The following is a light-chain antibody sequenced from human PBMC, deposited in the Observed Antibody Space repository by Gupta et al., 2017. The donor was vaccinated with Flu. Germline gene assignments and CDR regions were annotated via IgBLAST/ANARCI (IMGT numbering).Light chain of an antibody. J-gene: IGKJ2*03. Sequence: IVMTQSPASLAVSLAERATINCKSSQSVLYSSNNKNYLAGYQQKPRQPPKLLIYRASTRESGVPDRFSGSGSGTSFTLTISSLQAEDVAVYYCQQYYSKPLMYSFGQGTKLEIK. CDR1: QSVLYSSNNKNY. V-gene: IGKV4-1*01. CDR3: QQYYSKPLMYS. CDR2: RAS.